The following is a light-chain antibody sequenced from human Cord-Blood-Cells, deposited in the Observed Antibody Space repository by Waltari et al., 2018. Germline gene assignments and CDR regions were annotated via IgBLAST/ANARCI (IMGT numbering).Light chain of an antibody. CDR3: QQHGSLPAT. Sequence: DILLTQSPGTPSMSPGERVPPPCRARQSVGSSSLAWYQQKPGQAPRLVIYRASRRATGIPDRCSGSGSGRDFSLTISRLEPEDVAVYYCQQHGSLPATFGQGTKVEIK. V-gene: IGKV3-20*01. CDR1: QSVGSSS. J-gene: IGKJ1*01. CDR2: RAS.